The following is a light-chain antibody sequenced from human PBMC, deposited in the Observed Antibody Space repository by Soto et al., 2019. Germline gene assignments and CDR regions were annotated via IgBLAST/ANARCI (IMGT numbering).Light chain of an antibody. CDR2: GAS. V-gene: IGKV3-20*01. Sequence: EIVLTQSPGTLSLSPGESATLSCRATQSVSSSFLAWYQQKPGLAPRLLIYGASTRATGIPDRFSGSGSGADLTPNISKLEPEGFTVYYCQLYGSSPLTFGPGTKVDIK. CDR3: QLYGSSPLT. J-gene: IGKJ3*01. CDR1: QSVSSSF.